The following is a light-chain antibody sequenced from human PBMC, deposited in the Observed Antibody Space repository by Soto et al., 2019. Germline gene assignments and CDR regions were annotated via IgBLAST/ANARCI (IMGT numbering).Light chain of an antibody. CDR2: QVS. V-gene: IGLV2-14*01. Sequence: QSVLTQPASVSGSPGQSITISCTGTSSEVGNYKYVSWYQQHPAKAPQLMISQVSYRPSGVSNRFSGSTSGNTASLTISGLQAGHEADYFCFSSARGSTYVFGTGTKVTVL. CDR1: SSEVGNYKY. J-gene: IGLJ1*01. CDR3: FSSARGSTYV.